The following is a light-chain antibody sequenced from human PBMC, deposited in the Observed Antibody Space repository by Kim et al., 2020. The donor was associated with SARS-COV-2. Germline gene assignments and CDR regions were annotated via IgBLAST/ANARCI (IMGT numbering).Light chain of an antibody. CDR1: TGAVTSGHH. J-gene: IGLJ2*01. Sequence: PGGTVTLTSGSSTGAVTSGHHPYWFQQKPGQAPRTLIYETSNKHSWTRARLSGSLLGGNAALTLSGALPEDEAEYYCLLYYDGYRVFGGGTQLTVL. CDR2: ETS. CDR3: LLYYDGYRV. V-gene: IGLV7-46*01.